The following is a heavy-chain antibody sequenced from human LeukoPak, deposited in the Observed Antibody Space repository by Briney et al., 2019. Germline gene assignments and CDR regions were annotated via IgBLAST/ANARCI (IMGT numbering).Heavy chain of an antibody. CDR3: ARPRGGYSGYDYFLFDY. J-gene: IGHJ4*02. CDR1: GCSFTSYW. V-gene: IGHV5-51*01. CDR2: IYPGDSDT. D-gene: IGHD5-12*01. Sequence: GESLKISCKGSGCSFTSYWIGWVRQMPGKGLEWMGIIYPGDSDTRYSPSFQGQVTISADKSISTAYLQWSSLKASDTAMYYCARPRGGYSGYDYFLFDYWGQGTLVTVSS.